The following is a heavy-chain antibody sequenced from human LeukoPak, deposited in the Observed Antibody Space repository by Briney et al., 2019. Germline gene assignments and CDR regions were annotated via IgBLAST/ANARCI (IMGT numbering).Heavy chain of an antibody. V-gene: IGHV4-34*01. J-gene: IGHJ3*02. CDR3: ASENYDSSGYYYLFDI. CDR1: GGSFSGYY. Sequence: SETLSLTCAVYGGSFSGYYWSWVRQPPGKGLEWIGEINHSGSTNYNPSLKSRVTISVDTSKDQFSLKLSSVTAADTAVYYCASENYDSSGYYYLFDIWGQGTMVTVSS. CDR2: INHSGST. D-gene: IGHD3-22*01.